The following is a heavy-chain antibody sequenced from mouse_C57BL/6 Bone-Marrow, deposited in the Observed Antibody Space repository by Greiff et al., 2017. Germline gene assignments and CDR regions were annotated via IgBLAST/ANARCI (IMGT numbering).Heavy chain of an antibody. CDR1: GFTFSGYA. Sequence: EVKLMESGEGLVKPGGSLKLSCAASGFTFSGYAMSWVRQTPEKRLEWVAYISSGGDDIYYADTVKGRFTISRDNARNTLYLQMSSLKWEDTAMYYGKRDLTTGVAGDYWGQGTTVTVSS. V-gene: IGHV5-9-1*02. D-gene: IGHD1-1*01. J-gene: IGHJ2*01. CDR2: ISSGGDDI. CDR3: KRDLTTGVAGDY.